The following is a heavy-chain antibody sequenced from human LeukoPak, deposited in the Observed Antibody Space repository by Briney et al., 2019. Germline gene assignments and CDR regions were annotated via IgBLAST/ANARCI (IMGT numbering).Heavy chain of an antibody. CDR2: ISGSGDST. V-gene: IGHV3-23*01. J-gene: IGHJ4*02. D-gene: IGHD5-18*01. Sequence: GGSLRLSCAVSGFTFSKHGMSWVRQAPWKGLEWVSTISGSGDSTYYADSVKGRFTTSRDNSKNVVYLQMDCLRAEDTATYYCAKLNSYGDYWGQGTLVTISS. CDR1: GFTFSKHG. CDR3: AKLNSYGDY.